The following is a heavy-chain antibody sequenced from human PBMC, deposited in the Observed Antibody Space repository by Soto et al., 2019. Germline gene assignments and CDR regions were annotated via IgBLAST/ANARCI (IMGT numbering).Heavy chain of an antibody. CDR1: GYTFTSYD. CDR3: ARDYQKQQLGYYYYYMDA. Sequence: GASGKVSCKASGYTFTSYDINWVRQATGQGLEWMGWMNPNSGNTGYAQKFQGRVTMTRNTSISTAYMELSSLRSEDTAVYYCARDYQKQQLGYYYYYMDAWGKGTTVTVSS. CDR2: MNPNSGNT. D-gene: IGHD6-13*01. J-gene: IGHJ6*03. V-gene: IGHV1-8*01.